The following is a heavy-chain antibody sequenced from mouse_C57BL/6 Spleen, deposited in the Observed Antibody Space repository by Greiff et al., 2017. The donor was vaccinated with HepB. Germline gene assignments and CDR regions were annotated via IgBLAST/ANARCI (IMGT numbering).Heavy chain of an antibody. CDR3: AREDGYSSFAY. CDR1: GYSITSGYD. D-gene: IGHD2-3*01. Sequence: DVKLQESGPGMVKPSQSLSLTCTVTGYSITSGYDWHWIRHFPGNKLEWMGYISYSGSTNYNPSLKSRISITHDTSKNHFFLKLNSVTTEDTATYYCAREDGYSSFAYWGQGTLVTVSA. V-gene: IGHV3-1*01. CDR2: ISYSGST. J-gene: IGHJ3*01.